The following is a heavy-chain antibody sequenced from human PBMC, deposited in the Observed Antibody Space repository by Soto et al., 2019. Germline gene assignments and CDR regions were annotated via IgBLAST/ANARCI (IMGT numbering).Heavy chain of an antibody. V-gene: IGHV3-49*03. CDR1: GFTFGDYA. D-gene: IGHD5-18*01. CDR3: TRARRGMGTAMVTGAFDI. CDR2: IRSKAYGGTT. Sequence: GGSLRLSCTASGFTFGDYAMSWFRQAPGKGLEWVGFIRSKAYGGTTEYPWSVKGRFTISRDDSKSIAYLQMNSLKTEDTAVYYCTRARRGMGTAMVTGAFDIWGQGTMVTVSS. J-gene: IGHJ3*02.